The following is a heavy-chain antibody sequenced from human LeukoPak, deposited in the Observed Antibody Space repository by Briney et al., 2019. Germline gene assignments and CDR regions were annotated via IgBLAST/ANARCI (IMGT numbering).Heavy chain of an antibody. CDR1: GFTFSSYA. J-gene: IGHJ5*02. CDR2: ISWNSGSI. CDR3: AKVYAPGGNAGWFDP. D-gene: IGHD3-16*01. Sequence: PGGSLRLSCAASGFTFSSYAMHWVRQAPGKGLEWVSGISWNSGSIGYADSVKGRFTISRDNAKNSLYLQMNSLRAEDTALYYCAKVYAPGGNAGWFDPWGQGTLVTVSS. V-gene: IGHV3-9*01.